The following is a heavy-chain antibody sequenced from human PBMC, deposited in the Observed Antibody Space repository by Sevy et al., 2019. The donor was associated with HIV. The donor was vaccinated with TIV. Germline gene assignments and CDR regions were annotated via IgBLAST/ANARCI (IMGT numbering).Heavy chain of an antibody. CDR2: IYWNDDQ. CDR1: GFSLSTSGVG. D-gene: IGHD3-22*01. CDR3: ADRGGAHYYDSSGYYTRAEYFEH. V-gene: IGHV2-5*01. J-gene: IGHJ1*01. Sequence: SGPTLVNPTQTLTLTCTFSGFSLSTSGVGVGWIRQPPGKALEWLAVIYWNDDQRYSPSLKSRLTITKDTSKNQLVLTMTNMDPEDTATYYCADRGGAHYYDSSGYYTRAEYFEHWGQGTLVTVSS.